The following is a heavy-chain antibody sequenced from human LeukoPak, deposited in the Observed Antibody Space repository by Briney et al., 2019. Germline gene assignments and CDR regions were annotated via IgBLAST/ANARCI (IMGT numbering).Heavy chain of an antibody. CDR2: INHSGST. CDR1: GGSISGYY. D-gene: IGHD7-27*01. V-gene: IGHV4-34*01. J-gene: IGHJ3*02. CDR3: ARPYWGAFDI. Sequence: SETLSLTCAVYGGSISGYYWSWIRQPPGKGLEWIGEINHSGSTNYNPSLKSRVTISVDTSKNQFSLKLSSVTAADTAVYYCARPYWGAFDIWGQGTMVTVSS.